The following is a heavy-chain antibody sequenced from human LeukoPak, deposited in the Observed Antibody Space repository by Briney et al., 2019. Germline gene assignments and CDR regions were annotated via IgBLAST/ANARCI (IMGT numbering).Heavy chain of an antibody. D-gene: IGHD3-10*01. CDR1: GGSISSYY. J-gene: IGHJ5*02. V-gene: IGHV4-59*01. CDR3: ARAMVRGHGYNWFDP. CDR2: IYYSGST. Sequence: PSETLSLTCTVSGGSISSYYWSWIRQPPGKGLEWIGYIYYSGSTNYNPSLKSRVTISVDTSKNQFSLKLSSVTAADTAVYYCARAMVRGHGYNWFDPWGQGTLVTVSS.